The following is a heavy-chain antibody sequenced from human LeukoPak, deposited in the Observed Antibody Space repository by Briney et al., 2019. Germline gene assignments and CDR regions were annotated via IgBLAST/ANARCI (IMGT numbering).Heavy chain of an antibody. CDR2: INHSGST. V-gene: IGHV4-34*01. Sequence: SETLSLTCAVYGGSFSGYYWSWIRQSPGKGLEWIGEINHSGSTNYNPSLKSRVTISVDTSKNQFSLKLSSVTAADTAVYYCARGPTTVTRAFDYWGQGTLVTVSS. CDR3: ARGPTTVTRAFDY. CDR1: GGSFSGYY. D-gene: IGHD4-17*01. J-gene: IGHJ4*02.